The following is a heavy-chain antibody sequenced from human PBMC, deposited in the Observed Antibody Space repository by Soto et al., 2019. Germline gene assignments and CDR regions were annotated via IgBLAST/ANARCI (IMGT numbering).Heavy chain of an antibody. CDR3: ARLRYSGGAANFDF. Sequence: DVQLVESGGGLVQPGRSLRLSCVASGFRFDGHAMHWVRQTPGKGLEWVSGLDWDSGGIDYADFVKGRFTISRDNAKNSLYLQMNSLRPEDTALYYCARLRYSGGAANFDFWGQGTLVTVSS. D-gene: IGHD1-26*01. CDR1: GFRFDGHA. J-gene: IGHJ4*02. V-gene: IGHV3-9*01. CDR2: LDWDSGGI.